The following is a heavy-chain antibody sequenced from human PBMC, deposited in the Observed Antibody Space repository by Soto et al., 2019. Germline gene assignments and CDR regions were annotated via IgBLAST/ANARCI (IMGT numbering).Heavy chain of an antibody. J-gene: IGHJ5*02. Sequence: SETLSLTCAVSGGSISSGGYSWSWIRQPPGKGLEWIGYIYHSGSTYYNPSLKSRVTISVDTSKNQFSLKLSSVTAADTAVYYCARRGYSYGNNWFDPWGQGTLVTVSS. D-gene: IGHD5-18*01. CDR3: ARRGYSYGNNWFDP. V-gene: IGHV4-30-2*01. CDR2: IYHSGST. CDR1: GGSISSGGYS.